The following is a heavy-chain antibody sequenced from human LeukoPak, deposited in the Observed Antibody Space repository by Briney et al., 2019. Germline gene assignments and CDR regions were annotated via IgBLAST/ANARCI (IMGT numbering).Heavy chain of an antibody. D-gene: IGHD3-10*01. Sequence: PSETLSLTCTVSGGSISSRSYYWGWLRQPPGKGLEWIASIFYSGSTNYNPSLKSRVTISVDTSKNQFSLKLSSVTAADTAVYYCARGRGSGSYSPFFDYWGQGTLVTVSS. J-gene: IGHJ4*02. CDR2: IFYSGST. V-gene: IGHV4-39*07. CDR3: ARGRGSGSYSPFFDY. CDR1: GGSISSRSYY.